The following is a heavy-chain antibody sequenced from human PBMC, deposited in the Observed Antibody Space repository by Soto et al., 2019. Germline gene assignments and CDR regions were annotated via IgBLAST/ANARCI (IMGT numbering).Heavy chain of an antibody. J-gene: IGHJ4*02. CDR1: GFTFSSYG. D-gene: IGHD2-2*02. CDR2: ISGSGGST. Sequence: GGSLRLSCAASGFTFSSYGMHWVRQAPGKGLEWVSAISGSGGSTNYAESVKGRFTISRDNSKNTLFLQMNSLRAEDTAVYYCAKDPGPFIYCSSISCYTGGPDYWGQGTLVTVSS. V-gene: IGHV3-23*01. CDR3: AKDPGPFIYCSSISCYTGGPDY.